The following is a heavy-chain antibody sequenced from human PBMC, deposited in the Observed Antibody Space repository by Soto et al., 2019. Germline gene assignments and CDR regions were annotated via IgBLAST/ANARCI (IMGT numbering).Heavy chain of an antibody. CDR1: GFTFSTSA. J-gene: IGHJ3*02. CDR2: ISSNSGSA. CDR3: AKDKFRAFDI. Sequence: EVQLLESGGGLVQPGGSLRLSCAASGFTFSTSAMSWVRQAPGKGLEWVSAISSNSGSAHYADSVKGRFTISRDNSNSTLSLQMNSLRAEDTAVYFCAKDKFRAFDIWGQGTMVIVSS. V-gene: IGHV3-23*01.